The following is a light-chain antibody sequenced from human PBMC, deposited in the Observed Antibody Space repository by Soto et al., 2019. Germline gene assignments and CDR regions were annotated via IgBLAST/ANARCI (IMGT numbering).Light chain of an antibody. CDR2: AAS. V-gene: IGKV1-9*01. Sequence: QLTQSPSSLSASVGDRVTITCRASQGISSYLAWYQQKPGKAPKLLIYAASTLQSGVPSRFSGSGSGTDFTLTISSLQPEDFATYYCQQLNSYLFTFGPGTKVDIK. CDR3: QQLNSYLFT. CDR1: QGISSY. J-gene: IGKJ3*01.